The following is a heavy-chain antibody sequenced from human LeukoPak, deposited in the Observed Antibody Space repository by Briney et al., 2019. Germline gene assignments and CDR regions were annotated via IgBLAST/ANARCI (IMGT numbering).Heavy chain of an antibody. V-gene: IGHV3-21*01. D-gene: IGHD3-10*01. Sequence: GGSLRLSCAASGFTFSSYNMNWVRQAPGKGLAWVSSISSSSSYIYYADSVKGRFTISRDNARNSLYLQMNSLRAEDTAVYYCARSHSGYYYMDVWGKGTTVTISS. CDR3: ARSHSGYYYMDV. J-gene: IGHJ6*03. CDR1: GFTFSSYN. CDR2: ISSSSSYI.